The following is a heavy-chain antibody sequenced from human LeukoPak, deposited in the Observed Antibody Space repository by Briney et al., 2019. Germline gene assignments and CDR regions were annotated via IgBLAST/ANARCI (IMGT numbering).Heavy chain of an antibody. Sequence: PSETLSLTCTVSGGSISSSSYYWGWIRQPPGKGLEWIGRIYYSGSTYYNPSLKSRVTISVDTSKNQFSLKLSSVTAADTAVYYCARLTTDYGDYSVYYYYYYMDAWGKGTTVTVSS. J-gene: IGHJ6*03. V-gene: IGHV4-39*07. CDR1: GGSISSSSYY. D-gene: IGHD4-17*01. CDR2: IYYSGST. CDR3: ARLTTDYGDYSVYYYYYYMDA.